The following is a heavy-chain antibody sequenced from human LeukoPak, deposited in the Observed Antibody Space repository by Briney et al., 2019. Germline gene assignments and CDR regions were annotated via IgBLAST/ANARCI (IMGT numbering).Heavy chain of an antibody. V-gene: IGHV3-9*03. D-gene: IGHD4-17*01. J-gene: IGHJ4*02. CDR3: AKERNGELDY. CDR2: ISWNSGSI. Sequence: PGGSLRLSCAASGFTFDDYATHWVRQAPGKGLEWVSGISWNSGSIGYADSVKGRFTISRDNAKNSLYLQMNSLRAEDMALYYCAKERNGELDYWGQGTLVTVSS. CDR1: GFTFDDYA.